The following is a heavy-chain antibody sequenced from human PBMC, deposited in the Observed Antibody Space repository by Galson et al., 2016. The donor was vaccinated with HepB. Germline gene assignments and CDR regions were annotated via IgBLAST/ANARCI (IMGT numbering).Heavy chain of an antibody. V-gene: IGHV3-23*01. CDR3: AREGGVSSGWGYLYHIDAVDG. CDR1: GLTFNTFA. D-gene: IGHD2-8*02. CDR2: ISASRGST. J-gene: IGHJ6*04. Sequence: SLRLSCAASGLTFNTFAMSWVRQAPGKGLEWVSRISASRGSTYYAESVKGRLTISRDNSKYTLYLQVSSLRPEDTAVYYCAREGGVSSGWGYLYHIDAVDGWGKGTTVTVSS.